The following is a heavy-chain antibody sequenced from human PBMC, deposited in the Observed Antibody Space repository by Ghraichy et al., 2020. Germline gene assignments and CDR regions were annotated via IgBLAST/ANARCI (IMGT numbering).Heavy chain of an antibody. V-gene: IGHV5-51*01. J-gene: IGHJ3*02. CDR3: ATQGYCSSTSCYADDAFDI. CDR2: IYPGDSDT. CDR1: GYSFTSYW. Sequence: GESLNISCKGSGYSFTSYWIGWVRQMPGKGLEWMGIIYPGDSDTRYSPSFQGQVTISADKSISTAYLQWSSLKASDTAMYYCATQGYCSSTSCYADDAFDIWGQGTMVTVSS. D-gene: IGHD2-2*01.